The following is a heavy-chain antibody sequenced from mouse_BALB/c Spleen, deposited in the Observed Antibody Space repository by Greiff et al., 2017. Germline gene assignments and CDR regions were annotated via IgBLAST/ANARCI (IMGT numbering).Heavy chain of an antibody. CDR2: IYPGRGST. V-gene: IGHV1S22*01. Sequence: LQQPGSELVRPGASVKLSCKASGYTFTSYWMHWVKQRPGQGLEWIGNIYPGRGSTNYDEKFKSKATLTVDTSSSTAYMQLSSLTSEDSAVYYCTRPYSLRRIRGYAMDYWGQGTSVTVSS. CDR1: GYTFTSYW. D-gene: IGHD1-2*01. J-gene: IGHJ4*01. CDR3: TRPYSLRRIRGYAMDY.